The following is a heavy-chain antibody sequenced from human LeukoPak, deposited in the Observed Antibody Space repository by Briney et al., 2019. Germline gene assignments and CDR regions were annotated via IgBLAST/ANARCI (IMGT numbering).Heavy chain of an antibody. CDR1: GGTFSSYA. V-gene: IGHV1-8*03. J-gene: IGHJ5*02. CDR2: MNPNSANT. D-gene: IGHD2-2*01. CDR3: ARGAGYCSSTSCSTRFDP. Sequence: WASVKVSCKASGGTFSSYAISWVRQAPGHGLEWIGWMNPNSANTGYAQKFQGRVTITRNTSISTAYMELSSLRSEDTAVYYFARGAGYCSSTSCSTRFDPWGQGTLVTVSS.